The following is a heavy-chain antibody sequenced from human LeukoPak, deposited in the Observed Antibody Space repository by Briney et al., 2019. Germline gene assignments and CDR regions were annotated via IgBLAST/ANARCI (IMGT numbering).Heavy chain of an antibody. J-gene: IGHJ4*02. V-gene: IGHV3-7*01. CDR1: GFTFSTYW. Sequence: GGSLRLSCAASGFTFSTYWMSWARQAPGKGLEWVANIKEDGSEKYYGDSVKGRFTISRDNAKNSPYLQMNSLRAEDTAVYYCARDSSGYQWGQGTLVTVSS. CDR2: IKEDGSEK. CDR3: ARDSSGYQ. D-gene: IGHD3-22*01.